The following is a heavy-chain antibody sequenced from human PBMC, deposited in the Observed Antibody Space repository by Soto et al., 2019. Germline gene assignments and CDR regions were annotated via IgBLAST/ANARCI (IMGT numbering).Heavy chain of an antibody. CDR2: INAGNGNT. D-gene: IGHD6-13*01. V-gene: IGHV1-3*01. CDR3: ALAAAGTGPVDY. CDR1: GYTFTSYA. J-gene: IGHJ4*02. Sequence: ASVKVSCKASGYTFTSYAMHWVRQAPGQRLEWMGWINAGNGNTKYSQKFQGRVTITRDTSASTAYMELSSLRSEDTAVYYCALAAAGTGPVDYWGQRTLVPVSS.